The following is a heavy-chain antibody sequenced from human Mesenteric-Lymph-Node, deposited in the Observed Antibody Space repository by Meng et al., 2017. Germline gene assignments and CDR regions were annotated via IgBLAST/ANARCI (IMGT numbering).Heavy chain of an antibody. V-gene: IGHV4-31*03. CDR2: IHSSGST. D-gene: IGHD3-10*01. Sequence: QVQLQESGPGLVKPSQTLSLTCTVSGGSISSGGYYWSWIRQHPGKGLEWIGYIHSSGSTYYNPSLRSRLTISVDTSKNQFSLKLTSVSAADTAVYYCVRDTRRGGGWFDPWGQGTLVTVSS. J-gene: IGHJ5*02. CDR3: VRDTRRGGGWFDP. CDR1: GGSISSGGYY.